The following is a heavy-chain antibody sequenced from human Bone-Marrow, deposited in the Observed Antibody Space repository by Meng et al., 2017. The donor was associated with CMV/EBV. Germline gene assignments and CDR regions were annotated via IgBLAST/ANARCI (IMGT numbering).Heavy chain of an antibody. D-gene: IGHD5-24*01. Sequence: SETLSLTCAISGDSVCSNSTAWNWIRQSPSRGLEWLGRTYYRSKRYNDYAVSVKSRITINPDTSKNQFSLQLNSVTPEDTAVYYCVRDRRDGPLWAFDIWGQGTMVTVSS. CDR2: TYYRSKRYN. CDR1: GDSVCSNSTA. J-gene: IGHJ3*02. V-gene: IGHV6-1*01. CDR3: VRDRRDGPLWAFDI.